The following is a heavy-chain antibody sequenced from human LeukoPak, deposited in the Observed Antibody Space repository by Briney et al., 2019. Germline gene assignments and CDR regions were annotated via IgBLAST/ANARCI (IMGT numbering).Heavy chain of an antibody. CDR1: GFTFITCA. D-gene: IGHD3-10*01. CDR3: AKSPRGYNYYMDV. Sequence: AGSLTLSCAVSGFTFITCAMSWVRQAPAKGMAWVSVISGGAVSIYYADSVKGRFTISRDNSNNTLYLQMNSLRAEDTAVYYCAKSPRGYNYYMDVWGKGTTVTVSS. CDR2: ISGGAVSI. J-gene: IGHJ6*03. V-gene: IGHV3-23*01.